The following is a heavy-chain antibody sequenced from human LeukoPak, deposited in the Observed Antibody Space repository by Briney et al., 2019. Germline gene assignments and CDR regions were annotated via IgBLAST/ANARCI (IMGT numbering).Heavy chain of an antibody. J-gene: IGHJ4*01. CDR3: AGVYPSYFDY. CDR1: GGSISSGSYY. Sequence: SQTLSLTCTVSGGSISSGSYYWSWIRQPAGKGLEWIGRIYSSGSTNYNPSLKSRVTISLDTSKNQFSLKLSSVTAADTAVYYCAGVYPSYFDYWGQGTLVTVSS. CDR2: IYSSGST. V-gene: IGHV4-61*02.